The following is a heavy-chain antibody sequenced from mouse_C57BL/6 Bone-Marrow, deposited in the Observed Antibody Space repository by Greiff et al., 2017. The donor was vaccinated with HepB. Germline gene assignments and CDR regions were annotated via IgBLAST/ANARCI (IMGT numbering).Heavy chain of an antibody. Sequence: EVKLVESGGGLVKPGGSLKLSCAASGFTFSSYTMSWVRQTPEKRLEWVATISGGGGNTYYPDSVKGRFTISRDNAKNTLYLQMSSLRSEDTALYYCARHMDYGSSLAYWGQGTLVTVSA. D-gene: IGHD1-1*01. J-gene: IGHJ3*01. V-gene: IGHV5-9*01. CDR1: GFTFSSYT. CDR2: ISGGGGNT. CDR3: ARHMDYGSSLAY.